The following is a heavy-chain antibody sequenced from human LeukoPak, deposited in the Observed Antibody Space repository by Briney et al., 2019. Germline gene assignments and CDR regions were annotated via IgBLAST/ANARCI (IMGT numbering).Heavy chain of an antibody. Sequence: PSETLSLTCTVSGGSITSSTYYWGWIRQPPGKGLEWIASIYYSGNTYYNPSLKSRVTISVDTSKNQFSLKVSSVTAADTAVYYCARHAYSGRVSPAMDVWGQGTTVTVSS. J-gene: IGHJ6*02. CDR2: IYYSGNT. V-gene: IGHV4-39*01. CDR1: GGSITSSTYY. D-gene: IGHD1-26*01. CDR3: ARHAYSGRVSPAMDV.